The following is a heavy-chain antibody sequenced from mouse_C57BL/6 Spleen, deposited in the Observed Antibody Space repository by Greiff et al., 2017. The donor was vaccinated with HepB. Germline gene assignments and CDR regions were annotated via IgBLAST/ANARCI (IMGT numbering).Heavy chain of an antibody. J-gene: IGHJ3*01. D-gene: IGHD1-1*01. Sequence: VQLQQPGAELVKPGASVKMSCKASGYTFTSYWITWVKQRPGQGLEWIGDIYPGSGSTNYNEKFKSKATLTVDTSSSTAYMQLSSLTSEDSAVYYCARGDGSSYVWFAYWGQGTLVTVSA. CDR1: GYTFTSYW. V-gene: IGHV1-55*01. CDR2: IYPGSGST. CDR3: ARGDGSSYVWFAY.